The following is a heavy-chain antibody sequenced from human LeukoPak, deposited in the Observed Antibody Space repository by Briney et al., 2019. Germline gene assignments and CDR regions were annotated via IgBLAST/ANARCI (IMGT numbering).Heavy chain of an antibody. V-gene: IGHV1-18*01. J-gene: IGHJ4*02. CDR1: GYTFTSYG. CDR2: ISADNGNT. D-gene: IGHD3-22*01. CDR3: ARVTYDSSGYYTYYFDY. Sequence: GASVKVSCKASGYTFTSYGISWVRQAPGQGLEWMGWISADNGNTNYAQKLQGRVTMTTDTSTSTAYMELRSLRSDDTAVYYCARVTYDSSGYYTYYFDYWGQGTLVTVSS.